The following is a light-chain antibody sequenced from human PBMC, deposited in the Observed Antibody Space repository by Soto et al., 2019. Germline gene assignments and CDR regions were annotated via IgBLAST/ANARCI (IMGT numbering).Light chain of an antibody. J-gene: IGLJ3*02. CDR3: QTWGTGIRV. V-gene: IGLV4-69*01. Sequence: QLVLTLSPSASASLGASVKLTCTLSSGHSSYAIAWHQQQPEKGPRYLMKLNSDGSHSKGDGIPDRFSGSSSGAERYLTISSLQSEDEADYYCQTWGTGIRVFGGGTKLTVL. CDR2: LNSDGSH. CDR1: SGHSSYA.